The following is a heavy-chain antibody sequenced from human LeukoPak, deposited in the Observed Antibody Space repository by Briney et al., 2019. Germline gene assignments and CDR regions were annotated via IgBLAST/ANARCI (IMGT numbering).Heavy chain of an antibody. CDR3: ARKENVYYYFDY. Sequence: PAETLSLTCTVSGGSISIYYWSWIRQPPGKGLEWIGYVYNSGTTYYNPSLQSRVTMSVDTSKNQFSLKLSSVTAVDTAVYYCARKENVYYYFDYWGQGTLVTVPS. D-gene: IGHD3-10*01. J-gene: IGHJ4*02. V-gene: IGHV4-59*12. CDR1: GGSISIYY. CDR2: VYNSGTT.